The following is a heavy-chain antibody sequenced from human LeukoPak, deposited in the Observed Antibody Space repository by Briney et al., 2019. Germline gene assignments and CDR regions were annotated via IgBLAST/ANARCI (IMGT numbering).Heavy chain of an antibody. CDR1: GYTFTGYY. D-gene: IGHD3-10*01. Sequence: ASVKVPCKPSGYTFTGYYMHWVRQAPGQGFEWMGWNSAYNGNTNYAQKLQGRVTMTTDTSTSTAYMELRSLRSDDTAVYYCARDRPHYYGSGSYYNEPYYFDYWGQGTLVTVSS. CDR2: NSAYNGNT. V-gene: IGHV1-18*04. J-gene: IGHJ4*02. CDR3: ARDRPHYYGSGSYYNEPYYFDY.